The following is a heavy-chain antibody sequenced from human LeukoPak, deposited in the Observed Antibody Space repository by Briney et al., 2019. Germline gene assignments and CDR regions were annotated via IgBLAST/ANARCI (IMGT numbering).Heavy chain of an antibody. J-gene: IGHJ4*02. CDR1: GFTFSDHY. CDR2: TRNKANSYTT. V-gene: IGHV3-72*01. Sequence: GGSLRLSCAASGFTFSDHYMDWVRQAPGKGLEWVGRTRNKANSYTTEYAASGKGRFTISRDDSKNSLYLQMNSLKTEDTAVYYCARAAYGAYLFDYWGQGTLVTVSS. CDR3: ARAAYGAYLFDY. D-gene: IGHD4-17*01.